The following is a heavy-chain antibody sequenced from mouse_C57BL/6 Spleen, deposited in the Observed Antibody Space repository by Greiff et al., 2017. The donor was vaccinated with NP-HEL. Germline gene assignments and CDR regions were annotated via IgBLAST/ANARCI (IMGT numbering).Heavy chain of an antibody. J-gene: IGHJ2*01. V-gene: IGHV1-22*01. CDR3: ARRAGTRDYLDY. CDR1: GYTFTDYN. D-gene: IGHD4-1*01. CDR2: INPNNGGT. Sequence: EVQLQQSGPELVKPGASVKMSCKASGYTFTDYNMHWVKQSHGKSLEWIGYINPNNGGTSYNQKFKGKATLTVNKSSSTAYMELRSLTSEDSAVYYWARRAGTRDYLDYWGQGTTLTVSS.